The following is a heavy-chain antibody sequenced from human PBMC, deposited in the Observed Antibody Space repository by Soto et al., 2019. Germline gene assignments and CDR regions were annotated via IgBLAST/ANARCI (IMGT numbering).Heavy chain of an antibody. CDR2: IYWDDDK. V-gene: IGHV2-5*02. Sequence: QITLNESGPTQVKPRQTLTLTCTFSGFSLTTSGVGVGWIRQPPGKAPEWLALIYWDDDKRYSPSLKSRLSISKDTSKNQVVLTMADWDPADTATYYCAHRVLRTVFGLVTTTAIYFDFWGQGTPVAVSS. J-gene: IGHJ4*02. CDR3: AHRVLRTVFGLVTTTAIYFDF. D-gene: IGHD3-3*01. CDR1: GFSLTTSGVG.